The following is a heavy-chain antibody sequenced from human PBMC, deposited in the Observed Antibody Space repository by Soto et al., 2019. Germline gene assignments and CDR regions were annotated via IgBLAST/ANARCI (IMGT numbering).Heavy chain of an antibody. V-gene: IGHV1-8*02. J-gene: IGHJ4*02. CDR1: GYTFTSYD. D-gene: IGHD1-26*01. Sequence: QVQLVQSGAEVTKPGASVKVSCKASGYTFTSYDINWVRQATGQGLERMGWMNPNSGNTGYAQKFQGRVTMTRDTTIKTAYMELSSLTSEDTAVYYCAIVGARPPDYWGLGTLVTVSS. CDR2: MNPNSGNT. CDR3: AIVGARPPDY.